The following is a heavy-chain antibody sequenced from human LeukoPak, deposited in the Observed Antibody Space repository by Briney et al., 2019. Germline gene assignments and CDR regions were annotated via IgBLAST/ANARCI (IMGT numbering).Heavy chain of an antibody. V-gene: IGHV3-7*01. CDR2: IKQDGSEK. CDR1: GFTFSGYW. D-gene: IGHD3-22*01. Sequence: PGGSLRLSCAASGFTFSGYWMSWVRQTPGKGLEWVANIKQDGSEKYSVDSVKGRFTISRDNAKNSLYLQMNSLRAEDTAVYYCARDHYDSSWAYWGQGTLVTVSS. J-gene: IGHJ4*02. CDR3: ARDHYDSSWAY.